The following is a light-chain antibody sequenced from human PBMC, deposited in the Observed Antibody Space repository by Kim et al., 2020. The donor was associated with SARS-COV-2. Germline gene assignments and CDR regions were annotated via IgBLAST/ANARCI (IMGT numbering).Light chain of an antibody. CDR1: STNIGRKT. CDR2: SRS. J-gene: IGLJ3*02. Sequence: GKRVTNSSYGSSTNIGRKTINWNRKRPGTAPKLIIHSRSRRPAGVPDRSTGSRCGTAASMAISGIKSEDEADYYCATWDDRVNGVVFGGGTQLAVL. CDR3: ATWDDRVNGVV. V-gene: IGLV1-44*01.